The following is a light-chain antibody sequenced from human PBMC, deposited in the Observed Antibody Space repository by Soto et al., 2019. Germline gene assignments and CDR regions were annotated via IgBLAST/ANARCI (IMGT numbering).Light chain of an antibody. CDR2: GAS. Sequence: EVVLTQSPSTLSLSPGERATLSCRASQNVRTFLDWYQQKPGQAPKLLIYGASNRATGIPARFSGSGSGTDFTITISSIVPEDFAVYYCQQHSHWPPWTFGQGTRVEIQ. V-gene: IGKV3-11*01. J-gene: IGKJ1*01. CDR3: QQHSHWPPWT. CDR1: QNVRTF.